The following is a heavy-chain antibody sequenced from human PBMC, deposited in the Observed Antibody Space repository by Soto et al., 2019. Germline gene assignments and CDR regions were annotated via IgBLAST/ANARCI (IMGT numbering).Heavy chain of an antibody. V-gene: IGHV4-39*01. Sequence: SETLSLSCTVSGGSVSGSTYYWGWIRQPPGKGLEWIGSVYYTGSTYFNPSLKSRVAISIDTSKNQFSLKVTSVIAADTAVYYCARQSGVSGGWYISRFIDYWGQGTLVTVS. CDR2: VYYTGST. D-gene: IGHD6-19*01. CDR3: ARQSGVSGGWYISRFIDY. CDR1: GGSVSGSTYY. J-gene: IGHJ4*02.